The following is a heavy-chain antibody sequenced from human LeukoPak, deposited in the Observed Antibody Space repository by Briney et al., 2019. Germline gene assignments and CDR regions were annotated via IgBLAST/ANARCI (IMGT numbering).Heavy chain of an antibody. V-gene: IGHV3-74*03. CDR3: ARGNYGFDY. J-gene: IGHJ4*02. D-gene: IGHD1-7*01. CDR2: ILADGTTT. CDR1: GFIFSDYE. Sequence: GGSLRLSCAASGFIFSDYEMYWVRQAPGKGLVWVSRILADGTTTMYADSVKGRFPISRDNAKNTLYLQMNSLRAEDTAAYYCARGNYGFDYWGQGTLVIVSS.